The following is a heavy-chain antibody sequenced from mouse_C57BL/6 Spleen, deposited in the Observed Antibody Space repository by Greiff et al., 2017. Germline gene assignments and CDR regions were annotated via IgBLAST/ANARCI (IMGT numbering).Heavy chain of an antibody. V-gene: IGHV1-72*01. J-gene: IGHJ4*01. CDR3: ARDNYGSSYAMDY. CDR1: GYTFTSYW. CDR2: IDPNSGGT. D-gene: IGHD1-1*01. Sequence: QVQLQQSGAELARPGASVKLSCKASGYTFTSYWMHWVKQRPGRGLEWIGRIDPNSGGTKYTEKFQSKATLTVDKPSSTAYMQLSSLTSEDSAVYYCARDNYGSSYAMDYWGQGTSVTVSS.